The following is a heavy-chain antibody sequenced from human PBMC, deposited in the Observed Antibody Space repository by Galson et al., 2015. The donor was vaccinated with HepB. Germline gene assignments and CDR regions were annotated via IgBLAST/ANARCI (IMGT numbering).Heavy chain of an antibody. Sequence: YWMQWVRQDPEKGLLWISHISTDGTYTNYADSVRGRFTMSRDNAKNTLYLQMDSLRVEDTAVYYCTRDSDRSGLGMDYWGQGVLVTVSS. CDR3: TRDSDRSGLGMDY. CDR1: YW. D-gene: IGHD3-22*01. CDR2: ISTDGTYT. J-gene: IGHJ4*02. V-gene: IGHV3-74*01.